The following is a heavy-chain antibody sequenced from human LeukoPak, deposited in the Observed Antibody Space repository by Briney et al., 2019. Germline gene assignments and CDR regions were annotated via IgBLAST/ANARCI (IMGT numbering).Heavy chain of an antibody. J-gene: IGHJ4*02. D-gene: IGHD6-13*01. CDR1: GGSISSYY. CDR2: IYYSGST. Sequence: PSETLSLTCTVSGGSISSYYWSWIRQPPGKGLEWIGYIYYSGSTNYNPSLKSRVTISVDTSKNQFSLKLSSMTAADTAVYYCARGGSSSWSRQSDYWGQGTLVTVSS. CDR3: ARGGSSSWSRQSDY. V-gene: IGHV4-59*01.